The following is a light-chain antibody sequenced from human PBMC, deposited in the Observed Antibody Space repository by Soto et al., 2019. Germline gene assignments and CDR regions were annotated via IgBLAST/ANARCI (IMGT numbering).Light chain of an antibody. CDR1: QSVTNK. Sequence: EMLMTQSPATLSVSPGERVSLSCVASQSVTNKLAWYQQRPGQPPRLLLYDASTRATGVPATFSGSGSGTDFTLTISSLEPEDFAVYYRQQRSRWPLTFGGGTKVDIK. J-gene: IGKJ4*01. CDR2: DAS. V-gene: IGKV3-11*01. CDR3: QQRSRWPLT.